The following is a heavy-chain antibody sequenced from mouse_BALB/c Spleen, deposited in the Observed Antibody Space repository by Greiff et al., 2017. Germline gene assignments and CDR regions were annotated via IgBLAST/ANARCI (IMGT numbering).Heavy chain of an antibody. J-gene: IGHJ4*01. V-gene: IGHV1-7*01. CDR3: AIEYYGSNRAMEY. CDR2: INPSTGYT. CDR1: GYTFTSYW. Sequence: VQLQESGAELAKPGASVKMSCKASGYTFTSYWMHWVKQRPGQGLEWIGYINPSTGYTEYNQKFKDKATLTADKSSSTAYMQLSSLTSEDSAVFYCAIEYYGSNRAMEYWGQGTAVTVSA. D-gene: IGHD2-1*01.